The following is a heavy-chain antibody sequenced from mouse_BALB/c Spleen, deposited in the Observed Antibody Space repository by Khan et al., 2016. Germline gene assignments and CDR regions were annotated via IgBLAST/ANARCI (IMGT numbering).Heavy chain of an antibody. V-gene: IGHV3-8*02. CDR3: ARYHGTSDVRGIDY. J-gene: IGHJ4*01. CDR2: ITYRGST. CDR1: GDSITSGY. Sequence: EVQLQESGPSLVKPSQALSLTCSVTGDSITSGYWNWIRKFPGIKLEYMGYITYRGSTYYNPSLKSRISITRDTSKNQYFLQLISVTTEDTATYYCARYHGTSDVRGIDYWGQGTSVTVSS. D-gene: IGHD1-1*01.